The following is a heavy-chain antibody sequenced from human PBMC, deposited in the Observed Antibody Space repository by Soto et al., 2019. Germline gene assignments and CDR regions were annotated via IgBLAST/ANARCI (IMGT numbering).Heavy chain of an antibody. Sequence: LRLSCAASGFTFSSYAMSWVRQAPGKGLEWVSAISGSGGSTYYADSVKGRFTISRDNSKNTLYLQMNSLRAEDTAVYYCAKAQNPGIAAAGTMGGDYWGQGTLVTVSS. V-gene: IGHV3-23*01. CDR1: GFTFSSYA. J-gene: IGHJ4*02. CDR2: ISGSGGST. CDR3: AKAQNPGIAAAGTMGGDY. D-gene: IGHD6-13*01.